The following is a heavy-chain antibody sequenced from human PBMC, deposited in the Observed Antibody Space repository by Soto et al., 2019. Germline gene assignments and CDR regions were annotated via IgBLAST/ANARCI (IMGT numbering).Heavy chain of an antibody. CDR3: ARHGVWCFDF. Sequence: EMQLVESGGALVQPGGSLRLSCAASGLTFSSSWMAWVRQAPGKGLEWVANINPEGSAEYYVDSVKGRFTISRDNAKNSLYLQMNSLRLEDTALYYCARHGVWCFDFWGPGTLVSISS. J-gene: IGHJ4*02. CDR1: GLTFSSSW. V-gene: IGHV3-7*02. D-gene: IGHD2-8*02. CDR2: INPEGSAE.